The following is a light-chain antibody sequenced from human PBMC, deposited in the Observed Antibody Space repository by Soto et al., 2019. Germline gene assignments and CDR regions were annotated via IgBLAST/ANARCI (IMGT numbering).Light chain of an antibody. CDR2: GAS. CDR3: QQYNSYPIT. CDR1: QSVSSN. J-gene: IGKJ5*01. Sequence: EIVMTQSPATLSVSPGERATLSCRASQSVSSNLAWYQQKPGQAPRLLIYGASTRATGIPARFSGSGSGTEFTLTISSLQSEDFEVYYCQQYNSYPITFGQGTRLEIK. V-gene: IGKV3-15*01.